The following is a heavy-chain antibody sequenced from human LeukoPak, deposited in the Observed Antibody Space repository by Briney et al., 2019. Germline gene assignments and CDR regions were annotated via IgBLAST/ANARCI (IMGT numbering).Heavy chain of an antibody. CDR3: ARGLTIFGVVTRRNWFDP. D-gene: IGHD3-3*01. CDR1: GGSFSGYY. CDR2: INHSGST. Sequence: SETLSLTCAVYGGSFSGYYWSWIRQPPGKGLEWIGEINHSGSTNYNPSLKSRVTISVDTSKNQFSLKLSSVTAAGTAVYYCARGLTIFGVVTRRNWFDPWGQGTLVTVSS. V-gene: IGHV4-34*01. J-gene: IGHJ5*02.